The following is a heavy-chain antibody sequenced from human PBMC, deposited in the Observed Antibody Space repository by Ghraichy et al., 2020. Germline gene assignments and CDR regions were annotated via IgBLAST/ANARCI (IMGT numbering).Heavy chain of an antibody. D-gene: IGHD6-19*01. Sequence: GGSLRLSCAASGFTFSNAWMSWVRQAPGKGLEWVGRIKSKTDGGTTDYAAPVKGRFTISRDDSKNTLYLQMNSLKTEDTAVYYCTTLSGIAVAGKITAAFDYWGQGTLVTVSS. V-gene: IGHV3-15*01. CDR3: TTLSGIAVAGKITAAFDY. CDR1: GFTFSNAW. J-gene: IGHJ4*02. CDR2: IKSKTDGGTT.